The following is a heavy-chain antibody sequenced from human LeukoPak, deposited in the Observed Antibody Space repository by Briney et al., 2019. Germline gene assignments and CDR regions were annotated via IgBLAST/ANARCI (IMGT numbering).Heavy chain of an antibody. V-gene: IGHV3-23*01. CDR1: GFTFSSYG. D-gene: IGHD6-13*01. J-gene: IGHJ6*03. CDR3: AKDGSPTPGIAAPGTLIYYYMDV. Sequence: GGSLGLSCAASGFTFSSYGMSWVRQAPGKGLEWVSAISGSGGSTYYADSVKGRFTISRDSSKNTVYLQMNSLGTEDTAIYYCAKDGSPTPGIAAPGTLIYYYMDVWGKGTTVTISS. CDR2: ISGSGGST.